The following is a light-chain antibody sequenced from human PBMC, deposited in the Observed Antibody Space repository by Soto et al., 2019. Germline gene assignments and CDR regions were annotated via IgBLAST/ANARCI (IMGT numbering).Light chain of an antibody. V-gene: IGLV2-14*01. CDR1: SSDVGAYDY. CDR2: EVT. CDR3: NSYTRSTKYV. Sequence: QSVLAQPASVSGSPGQSITVSCTGTSSDVGAYDYVSWYQHHPGKAPKLIIYEVTNRPSGVSNRFSGPKSGNTASLTISGLQAEDEADYYCNSYTRSTKYVFGAGTKVTV. J-gene: IGLJ1*01.